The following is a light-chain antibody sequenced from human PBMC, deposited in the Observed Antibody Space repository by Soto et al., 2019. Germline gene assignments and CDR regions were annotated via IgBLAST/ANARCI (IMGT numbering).Light chain of an antibody. Sequence: QTVVTQEPSLTVSPGGTVTLPCASSTGEVTSDYYPNWFQQKPGQGPRTLIYKITNKHSWTPARFSGSLLGGKAALTLSGAQPEDEAEYYCLLFYGGGWVFGGGTQLTVL. CDR1: TGEVTSDYY. CDR2: KIT. V-gene: IGLV7-43*01. CDR3: LLFYGGGWV. J-gene: IGLJ3*02.